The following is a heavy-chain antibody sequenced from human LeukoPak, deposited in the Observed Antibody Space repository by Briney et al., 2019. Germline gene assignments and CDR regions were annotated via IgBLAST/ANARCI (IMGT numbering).Heavy chain of an antibody. CDR3: ARNPAGIGDY. CDR2: ISSGSEII. Sequence: GGSLRLSCAASGFIVSGNYMSWVRQAPGKGLEWVSFISSGSEIIYYADSVKGRFTVSRDNAKNSLYLQMNSLGDVDTAVYYCARNPAGIGDYLGQGTLVTVSS. D-gene: IGHD1-26*01. J-gene: IGHJ4*02. V-gene: IGHV3-48*02. CDR1: GFIVSGNY.